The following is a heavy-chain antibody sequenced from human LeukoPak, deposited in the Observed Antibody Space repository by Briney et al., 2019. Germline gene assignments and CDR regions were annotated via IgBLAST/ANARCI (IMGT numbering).Heavy chain of an antibody. Sequence: SETLSFTCTVSGGSISSYYWSWIRQPPGKGLEWIGYIYYSGSTNYNPSLKSRVTISVDTSKNQFSLKLSSVTAADTAVYYCARDSAWSWFDPWGQGTLVTVSA. CDR3: ARDSAWSWFDP. D-gene: IGHD2-15*01. CDR1: GGSISSYY. J-gene: IGHJ5*02. CDR2: IYYSGST. V-gene: IGHV4-59*01.